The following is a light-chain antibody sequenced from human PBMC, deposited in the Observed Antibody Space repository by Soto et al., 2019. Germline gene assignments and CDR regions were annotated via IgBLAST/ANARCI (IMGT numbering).Light chain of an antibody. CDR1: QTIGTV. CDR3: QQTYDTPIP. CDR2: AAS. V-gene: IGKV1-39*01. J-gene: IGKJ5*01. Sequence: DVEMTQSKSSLSAFVGDRVSMTCRASQTIGTVLSWYQQKSGRAPKLLIYAASSLQIGVPSRFSGSGSGTNFTLTISSLQPEDFATYFCQQTYDTPIPFGQGTLLEIK.